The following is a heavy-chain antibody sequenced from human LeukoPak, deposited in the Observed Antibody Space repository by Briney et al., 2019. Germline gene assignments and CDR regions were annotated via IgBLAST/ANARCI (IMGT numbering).Heavy chain of an antibody. J-gene: IGHJ4*02. CDR2: IKQDGSEK. D-gene: IGHD5-18*01. V-gene: IGHV3-7*01. CDR1: GFTFSSYW. CDR3: ARKDRGYSYGYFDY. Sequence: PGGSLRLSCAASGFTFSSYWMSWVRPAPGKGLEWVANIKQDGSEKYYVDSVKGRFTISRDNAKNSLYLQMNSLRAEDTAVYYCARKDRGYSYGYFDYWGQGTLVTVSS.